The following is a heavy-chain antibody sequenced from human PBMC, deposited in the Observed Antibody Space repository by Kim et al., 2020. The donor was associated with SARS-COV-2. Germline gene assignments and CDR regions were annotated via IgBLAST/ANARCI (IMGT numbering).Heavy chain of an antibody. CDR1: GFTFSSYW. CDR2: IKQDGSEK. CDR3: ARGGAYGGNPLDY. J-gene: IGHJ4*02. D-gene: IGHD4-17*01. V-gene: IGHV3-7*01. Sequence: GGSLRLSCAASGFTFSSYWMSWVRQAPGKGLEWVANIKQDGSEKYYVDSVKGRFTISRDNAENSLYLQMNSLRAEDTAVYYCARGGAYGGNPLDYWGQGTLVTVSS.